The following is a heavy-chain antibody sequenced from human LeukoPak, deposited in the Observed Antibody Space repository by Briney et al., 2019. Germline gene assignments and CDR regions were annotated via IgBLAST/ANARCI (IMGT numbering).Heavy chain of an antibody. J-gene: IGHJ4*02. D-gene: IGHD2-2*01. CDR2: IIPIFGTA. CDR3: ARGYCSSTSCFGFFWY. CDR1: GGTFSSYA. Sequence: SVKVSCKASGGTFSSYAISWVRQAPGQGLEWMGGIIPIFGTANYAQKFQGRVTITADKSTSTAYMELSSLRSEDTAVYYCARGYCSSTSCFGFFWYWGQGTLVAVSS. V-gene: IGHV1-69*06.